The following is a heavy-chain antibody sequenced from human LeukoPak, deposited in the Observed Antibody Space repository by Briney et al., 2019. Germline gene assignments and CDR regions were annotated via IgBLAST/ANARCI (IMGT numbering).Heavy chain of an antibody. CDR2: IGSGGSII. Sequence: TGGSLRLSCAASGFTFSDYYMSWIRQAPGKGLEWVSYIGSGGSIIYYADSVKGRFTISRDNAKNSLYLQMNSLRAEDTAVYYCARDRYVGATTAGDSDSWGQGTLVTVSS. CDR3: ARDRYVGATTAGDSDS. J-gene: IGHJ4*02. D-gene: IGHD1-26*01. CDR1: GFTFSDYY. V-gene: IGHV3-11*01.